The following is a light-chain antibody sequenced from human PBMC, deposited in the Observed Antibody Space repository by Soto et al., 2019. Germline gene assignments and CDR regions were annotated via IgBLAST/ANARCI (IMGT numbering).Light chain of an antibody. V-gene: IGKV1-39*01. CDR2: ASS. CDR1: QSIGTY. Sequence: DILMTQSPSSLSASVGDRVTITCRASQSIGTYLHWYQQKEGRAPALLVYASSNLQSGVPSRFSGSGSATDFTLTIKSLQPEDVATYYCQQGYSSPWTSGPGTKVDIK. J-gene: IGKJ1*01. CDR3: QQGYSSPWT.